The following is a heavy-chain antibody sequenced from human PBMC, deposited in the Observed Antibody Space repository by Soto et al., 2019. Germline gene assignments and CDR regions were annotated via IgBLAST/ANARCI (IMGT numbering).Heavy chain of an antibody. J-gene: IGHJ5*02. CDR3: ARAQFYSGSGNYNNLMFDA. Sequence: SETLDLTCAVSGGSIGGIAYSWSWMRQPPGWGLEWIGYIYHSATFLKSPSLKTRLTLSLDMSNNQFSLTLNSMTAADTAVYYCARAQFYSGSGNYNNLMFDAWGQGIQVTVS. CDR1: GGSIGGIAYS. D-gene: IGHD3-10*01. V-gene: IGHV4-30-2*01. CDR2: IYHSATF.